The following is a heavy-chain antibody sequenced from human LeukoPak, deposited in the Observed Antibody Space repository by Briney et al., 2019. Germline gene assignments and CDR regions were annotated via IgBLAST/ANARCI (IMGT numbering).Heavy chain of an antibody. CDR1: GYSISSGYY. CDR3: ARHLANVVAYCGGDCYSYFDY. V-gene: IGHV4-38-2*02. Sequence: SETLSLSCTVSGYSISSGYYWGWIRQPPGKGLEWIGSIYHSGSTYYNPSLKSRVTISVDTSKNRFSLKLSSVTAADTAVYYCARHLANVVAYCGGDCYSYFDYWGQGTLVTISS. D-gene: IGHD2-21*02. CDR2: IYHSGST. J-gene: IGHJ4*02.